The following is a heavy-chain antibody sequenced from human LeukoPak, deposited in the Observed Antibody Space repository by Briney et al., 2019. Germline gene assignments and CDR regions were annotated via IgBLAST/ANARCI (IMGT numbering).Heavy chain of an antibody. V-gene: IGHV1-69*06. J-gene: IGHJ4*02. Sequence: SVKVSCKSSGGTFTDYGISWVRHAPGQGLEWMGRIIPIFTTANYAQKFQGRVTITADTSTNTAYMELTSLRSGDTAVYYCASDGGFEYYFDYWGQGTLLTVSS. CDR1: GGTFTDYG. D-gene: IGHD2/OR15-2a*01. CDR2: IIPIFTTA. CDR3: ASDGGFEYYFDY.